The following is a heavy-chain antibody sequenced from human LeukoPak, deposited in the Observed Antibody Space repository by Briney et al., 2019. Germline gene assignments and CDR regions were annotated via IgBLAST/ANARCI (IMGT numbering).Heavy chain of an antibody. CDR3: ARDRWLVKVYYYYGMDV. CDR2: ISAYNGNT. CDR1: GYTFTSYG. Sequence: ASVKVSFKASGYTFTSYGISWVRQAPGQGLEWMGWISAYNGNTNYAQKLQGRVTMTTDTSTSTAYMELRSLRSDDTAVYYCARDRWLVKVYYYYGMDVWGQGTTVTVSS. J-gene: IGHJ6*02. D-gene: IGHD6-19*01. V-gene: IGHV1-18*01.